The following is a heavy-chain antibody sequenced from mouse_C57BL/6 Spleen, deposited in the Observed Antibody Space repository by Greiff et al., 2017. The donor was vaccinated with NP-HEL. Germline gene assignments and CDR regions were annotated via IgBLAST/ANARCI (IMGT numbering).Heavy chain of an antibody. V-gene: IGHV1-19*01. CDR1: GSTFTDYY. J-gene: IGHJ2*01. CDR3: ARRITTVVYFDY. CDR2: INPYNGGT. D-gene: IGHD1-1*01. Sequence: EVQLQQSGPVLVKPGASVKMSCKASGSTFTDYYMNWVKQSHGKSLEWIGVINPYNGGTSYNQKFKGKATLTVDKSSSTAYMELNSLTSEDSAVYYCARRITTVVYFDYWGQGTTLTVSS.